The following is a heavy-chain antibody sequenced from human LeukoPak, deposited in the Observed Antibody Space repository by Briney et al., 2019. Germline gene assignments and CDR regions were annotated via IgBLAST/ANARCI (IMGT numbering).Heavy chain of an antibody. CDR1: GFTFSSYA. V-gene: IGHV3-23*01. CDR3: AKGRGPGADFDC. D-gene: IGHD3-10*01. J-gene: IGHJ4*02. CDR2: ISGSGGST. Sequence: GGSLRLSCGGSGFTFSSYAMNWVRQAPGKGLAWVSGISGSGGSTYYADSVKGRFTISRDNSKNTVFLQMISLRAEDTAFYYCAKGRGPGADFDCWGQGTLVAVSS.